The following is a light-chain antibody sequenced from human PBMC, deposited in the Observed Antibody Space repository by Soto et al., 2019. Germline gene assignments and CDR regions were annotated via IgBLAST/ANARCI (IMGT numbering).Light chain of an antibody. V-gene: IGKV3-11*01. Sequence: EIVLTQSPATLSLSPGEXATLSCRASENVYSYLAWYRQAPGQPPSLLIYDASNRAAGVPARFSGSGSGTDFTLTISSLEPEDFAVYYCQQSSDWPRTFGQGTKVDIK. CDR3: QQSSDWPRT. CDR1: ENVYSY. CDR2: DAS. J-gene: IGKJ1*01.